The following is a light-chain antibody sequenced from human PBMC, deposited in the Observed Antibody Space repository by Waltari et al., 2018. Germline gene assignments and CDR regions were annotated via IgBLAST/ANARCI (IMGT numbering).Light chain of an antibody. J-gene: IGLJ2*01. CDR3: SSQTLDGVVL. V-gene: IGLV2-14*03. CDR2: DVT. CDR1: HSAVAHSDP. Sequence: QSALTQPASVSGSPGQSITIPCSGIHSAVAHSDPVPWYQHHPGEAPQVIIYDVTNRPSGVSDRFSASKSANRAFLTISGLQPDDEGDYYCSSQTLDGVVLFGGGTKLTVL.